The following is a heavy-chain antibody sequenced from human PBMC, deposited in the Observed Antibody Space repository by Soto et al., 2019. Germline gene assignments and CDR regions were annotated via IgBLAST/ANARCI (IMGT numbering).Heavy chain of an antibody. CDR2: IHPGDFST. CDR3: AKWPVGASRNWFDP. V-gene: IGHV5-51*01. D-gene: IGHD1-26*01. J-gene: IGHJ5*02. CDR1: GYSFTSNW. Sequence: GESLKLSCKGSGYSFTSNWIGWVRQMPGKGLEWMGIIHPGDFSTRYSPSFQGQVTISADKSISTAYLQWSSLKASDTAMYYCAKWPVGASRNWFDPWGQGTLVTVSS.